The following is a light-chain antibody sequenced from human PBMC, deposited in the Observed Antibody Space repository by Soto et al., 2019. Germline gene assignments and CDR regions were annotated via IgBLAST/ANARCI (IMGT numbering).Light chain of an antibody. CDR1: QDISNY. J-gene: IGKJ3*01. CDR2: AAS. Sequence: DIQMTQSPSSLSASVGDRVTITCRASQDISNYLAWYQQKPGKIPKLLIYAASTLQSGVPSRFSGSGSGADFTLTISSLQPEDVATYYCQKYNSVPPFTFCPGTKVDIK. V-gene: IGKV1-27*01. CDR3: QKYNSVPPFT.